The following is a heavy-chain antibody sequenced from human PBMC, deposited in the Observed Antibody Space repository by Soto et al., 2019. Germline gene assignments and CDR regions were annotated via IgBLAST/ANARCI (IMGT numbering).Heavy chain of an antibody. CDR1: GFTFSSYS. V-gene: IGHV3-21*01. Sequence: EVQLVESGGGLVKPGGSLRLSCAASGFTFSSYSMNWVRQAPGKGLEWVSSISSSSSYIYYADSVKGRFTISRDNAKNSLYLQMNSLRAEDTAVYYCARDRGYYYGSGELPEYYFDYWGQGTLVTVSS. J-gene: IGHJ4*02. CDR3: ARDRGYYYGSGELPEYYFDY. D-gene: IGHD3-10*01. CDR2: ISSSSSYI.